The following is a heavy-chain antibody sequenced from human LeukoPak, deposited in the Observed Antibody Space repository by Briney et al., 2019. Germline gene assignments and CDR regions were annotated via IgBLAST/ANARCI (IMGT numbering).Heavy chain of an antibody. CDR2: ISAYNGNT. D-gene: IGHD2-15*01. CDR1: GYTFTSYG. J-gene: IGHJ4*02. CDR3: ARVGYCSGGSCYPTKFDY. Sequence: WASVKVSCKASGYTFTSYGISWVRQAPGQGLEWMGWISAYNGNTNYAQKLQGRVTMTTDTSTSTAYMELRSLRSDDTAVYYCARVGYCSGGSCYPTKFDYWGQGTLVTVSS. V-gene: IGHV1-18*01.